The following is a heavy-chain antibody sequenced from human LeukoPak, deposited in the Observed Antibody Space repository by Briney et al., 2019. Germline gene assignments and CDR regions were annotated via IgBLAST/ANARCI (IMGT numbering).Heavy chain of an antibody. CDR1: GFTLSNYG. D-gene: IGHD5-24*01. Sequence: GSLRLSCEASGFTLSNYGMTWVRQAPGKGLECVSFISGDAGSGGGRSTYYADFVKGRFTISRDNAKNSLYLQMNSLRAEDTAVYYCAREEMATPFDYWGQGTLVTVSS. J-gene: IGHJ4*02. CDR2: ISGDAGSGGGRST. CDR3: AREEMATPFDY. V-gene: IGHV3-21*01.